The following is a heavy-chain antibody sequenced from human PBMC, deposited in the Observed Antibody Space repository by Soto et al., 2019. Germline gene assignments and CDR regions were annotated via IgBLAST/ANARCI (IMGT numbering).Heavy chain of an antibody. D-gene: IGHD2-21*01. Sequence: GGSLRLSCAASGFTFSDYYMNWIRQAPGKGLEWISYISSSGSSIYYADSVKGRFTISRDNAKKSLYLQMNSLRAEDTAVYYCARALRPISYWGQGSLVTVSS. CDR1: GFTFSDYY. V-gene: IGHV3-11*01. CDR2: ISSSGSSI. J-gene: IGHJ4*02. CDR3: ARALRPISY.